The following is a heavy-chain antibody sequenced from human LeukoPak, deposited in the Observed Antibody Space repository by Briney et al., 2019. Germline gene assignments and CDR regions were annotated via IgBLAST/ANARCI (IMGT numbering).Heavy chain of an antibody. V-gene: IGHV4-38-2*02. J-gene: IGHJ3*02. CDR2: IYHSGST. Sequence: SETLSLTCTVSGYSISSGYYWGWIRQPPGKGLEWIGSIYHSGSTYYNPSLKSRVTISVDTSKNQFSLKLSSVTAADTAVYYCARLAGYSSSWHDAFDIWGQGTMVTVSP. CDR1: GYSISSGYY. D-gene: IGHD6-13*01. CDR3: ARLAGYSSSWHDAFDI.